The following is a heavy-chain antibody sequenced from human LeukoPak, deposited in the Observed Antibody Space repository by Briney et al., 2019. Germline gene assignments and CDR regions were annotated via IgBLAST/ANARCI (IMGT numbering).Heavy chain of an antibody. Sequence: PGGSLRLSCAASGFTFSGYAMNWVRQAPGKGLEWVSVLIGSSGNTDYADSVKGRFTISRDNSKNTVFLQMNSLRPEDTAIYYCAKGAYDYIEMGYFDSWGQGTLVTVSS. CDR3: AKGAYDYIEMGYFDS. CDR2: LIGSSGNT. D-gene: IGHD5-12*01. CDR1: GFTFSGYA. V-gene: IGHV3-23*01. J-gene: IGHJ4*02.